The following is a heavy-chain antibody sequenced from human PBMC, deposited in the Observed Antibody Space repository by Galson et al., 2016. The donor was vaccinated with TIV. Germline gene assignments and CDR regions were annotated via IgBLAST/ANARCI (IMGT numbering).Heavy chain of an antibody. CDR2: IIPLFSTA. CDR3: AKDRHTAMDTHYSYYGMDV. D-gene: IGHD5-18*01. J-gene: IGHJ6*02. CDR1: GGSFSSYV. V-gene: IGHV1-69*13. Sequence: SVKVSCKASGGSFSSYVISWVRQAPGQGLEWMGGIIPLFSTANYEQKFQGRVTLTAAESTRTAYMELSRLSSEDTAIYYCAKDRHTAMDTHYSYYGMDVCGQGTTVTVSS.